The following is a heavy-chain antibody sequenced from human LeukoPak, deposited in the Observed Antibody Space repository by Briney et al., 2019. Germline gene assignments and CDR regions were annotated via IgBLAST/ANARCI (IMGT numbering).Heavy chain of an antibody. J-gene: IGHJ4*02. CDR1: GGPISSYY. CDR2: IYYSGST. D-gene: IGHD4-17*01. V-gene: IGHV4-59*08. CDR3: ARHDGLYGDYAGNFDY. Sequence: SETLSLTCTVSGGPISSYYWSWIRQPPGKGLEWIGYIYYSGSTNYNPSLKSRVTISVDTSKNQFSLKLSSVTAAVTAVYYCARHDGLYGDYAGNFDYWGQGTLVTVSS.